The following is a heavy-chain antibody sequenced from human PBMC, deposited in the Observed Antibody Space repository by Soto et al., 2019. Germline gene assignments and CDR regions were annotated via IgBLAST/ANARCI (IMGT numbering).Heavy chain of an antibody. D-gene: IGHD3-16*01. CDR2: IYPIGGRT. CDR3: VRGGAPPFV. Sequence: QVQLVQSGAEVKKPGASVKVSCKTSGYTFTNYYMHWVRQAPGQGLEWMGIIYPIGGRTTYAQKFQGRLTMTRDTSTSTVSMELSSLTSEDTALYYCVRGGAPPFVWGRGTTVTVS. V-gene: IGHV1-46*01. J-gene: IGHJ6*02. CDR1: GYTFTNYY.